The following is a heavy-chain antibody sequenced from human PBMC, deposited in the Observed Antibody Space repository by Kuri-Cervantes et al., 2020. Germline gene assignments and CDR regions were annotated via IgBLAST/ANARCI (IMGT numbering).Heavy chain of an antibody. CDR2: INPNSGGT. CDR3: ARVGEPTTGQYTVIFDY. D-gene: IGHD4-17*01. CDR1: GYTFTGYY. V-gene: IGHV1-2*02. Sequence: ASVKVSCKASGYTFTGYYMHWVRQAPGQGLEWMGWINPNSGGTNYAQKFQGRVTMTRDTSTSTAYMELRSLRSDDTAVYYCARVGEPTTGQYTVIFDYWGQGTLVTVSS. J-gene: IGHJ4*02.